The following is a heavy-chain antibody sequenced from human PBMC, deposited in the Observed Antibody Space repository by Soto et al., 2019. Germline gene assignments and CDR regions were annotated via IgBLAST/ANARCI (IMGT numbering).Heavy chain of an antibody. V-gene: IGHV3-23*01. CDR2: ISGSGGST. CDR3: AKMESSSSWTNSFNFDY. D-gene: IGHD6-13*01. J-gene: IGHJ4*02. Sequence: EVQLLESGGGLVQPGGSLRLSCAASGFTFSSYAMSWVRQAPGKGLEWVSAISGSGGSTYYADSVKGQFTISRDNSKNTLYLQMNSLRAEDTAVYYCAKMESSSSWTNSFNFDYWGQGTLVTVSS. CDR1: GFTFSSYA.